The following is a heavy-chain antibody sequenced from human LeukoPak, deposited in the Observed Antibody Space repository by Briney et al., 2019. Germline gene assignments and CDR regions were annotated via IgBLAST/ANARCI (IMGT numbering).Heavy chain of an antibody. V-gene: IGHV4-59*12. J-gene: IGHJ4*02. CDR1: GGSISSYY. CDR3: AISFYGGNY. CDR2: IYYSGSA. Sequence: SETLSLTCTVSGGSISSYYWSWIRQPPGKGLEWIGYIYYSGSANYNPSLKSRVTISVDTSKNQFSLKLSSVTATDAAVYYCAISFYGGNYWGQGTLVTVSS. D-gene: IGHD4-23*01.